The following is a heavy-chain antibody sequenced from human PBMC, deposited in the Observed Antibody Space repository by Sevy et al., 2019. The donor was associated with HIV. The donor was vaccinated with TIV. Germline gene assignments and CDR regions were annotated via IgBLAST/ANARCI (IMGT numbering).Heavy chain of an antibody. V-gene: IGHV3-9*01. Sequence: GGSLRLSCAASGFTFDDYAMHWVRQAPGKGLEWVSDIGWNSDIIAYADSVMGRFTISRDNAKNSLYLQMDSLRPEDTALYYCAKDMDPRYIYYYMDVWGKGTTVTVSS. CDR3: AKDMDPRYIYYYMDV. D-gene: IGHD1-26*01. CDR1: GFTFDDYA. J-gene: IGHJ6*03. CDR2: IGWNSDII.